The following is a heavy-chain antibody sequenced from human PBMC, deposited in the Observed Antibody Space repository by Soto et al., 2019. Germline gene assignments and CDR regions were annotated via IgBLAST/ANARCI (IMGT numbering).Heavy chain of an antibody. CDR2: IYKSATT. CDR1: GDSISSLDYF. V-gene: IGHV4-30-4*01. D-gene: IGHD7-27*01. CDR3: ARGRYCLTGRCFPNWFDS. J-gene: IGHJ5*01. Sequence: KSSETLSLTCSVSGDSISSLDYFWAWIRQPPGQALEYIGYIYKSATTYYNPSFESRVAISVDTSKSQFSLNVTSVTAADTAVYFCARGRYCLTGRCFPNWFDSWGQGALVTVS.